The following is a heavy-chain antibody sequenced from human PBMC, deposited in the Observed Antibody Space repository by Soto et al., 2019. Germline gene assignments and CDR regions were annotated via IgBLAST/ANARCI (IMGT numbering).Heavy chain of an antibody. Sequence: PGGSLRLSCAASGFTFSSYGMHWVRQAPGKGLEWVAVIWYDGSNKYYVDSVKGRFTISRDNSKNTLYLQMNSLRAEDTAVYYCASDQAWYRYDFLTGYPDYWGQRSLVTVSS. D-gene: IGHD3-9*01. CDR2: IWYDGSNK. J-gene: IGHJ4*02. V-gene: IGHV3-33*01. CDR3: ASDQAWYRYDFLTGYPDY. CDR1: GFTFSSYG.